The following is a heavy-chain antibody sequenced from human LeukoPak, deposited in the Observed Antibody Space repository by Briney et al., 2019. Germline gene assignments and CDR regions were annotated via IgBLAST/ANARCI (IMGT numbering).Heavy chain of an antibody. V-gene: IGHV3-23*01. D-gene: IGHD2-15*01. CDR3: ARYCGADSCYSGLDY. CDR1: GFTFSSYV. J-gene: IGHJ4*02. CDR2: IGNSGRDT. Sequence: GGSLRLSCAASGFTFSSYVMTWVRQAPGRGLEWVSSIGNSGRDTYYADSMKGRFTISRDSSKSTLFLHMSSLRAGDTAIYYCARYCGADSCYSGLDYWGQGALVTVSS.